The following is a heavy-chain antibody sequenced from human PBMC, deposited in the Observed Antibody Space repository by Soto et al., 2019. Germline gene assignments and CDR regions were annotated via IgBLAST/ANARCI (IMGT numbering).Heavy chain of an antibody. CDR3: ARGATIITLLDD. CDR2: TYYRSKWYN. Sequence: SQTLSLTCVISGDSVSSNSAAWNWIRQSPSRGLEWLGRTYYRSKWYNDYAVSVKSRITINPDTSKNQFSLQLNSVTPEDTAVYDGARGATIITLLDDWGQGTRVTVAS. CDR1: GDSVSSNSAA. V-gene: IGHV6-1*01. J-gene: IGHJ4*02.